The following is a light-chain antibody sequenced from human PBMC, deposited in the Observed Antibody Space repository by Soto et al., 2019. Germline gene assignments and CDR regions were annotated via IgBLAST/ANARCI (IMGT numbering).Light chain of an antibody. CDR3: SSYAGSSTYV. V-gene: IGLV2-8*01. CDR2: EVN. J-gene: IGLJ1*01. Sequence: QSALTQPPSASGSPGQSVTISCTGTISDVGGYNYVAWYQQHPGKAPKLMIYEVNKRPSGVPDRFSGSKSGSTASLTVSGLQAEDVADYYCSSYAGSSTYVFGTGTKLTVL. CDR1: ISDVGGYNY.